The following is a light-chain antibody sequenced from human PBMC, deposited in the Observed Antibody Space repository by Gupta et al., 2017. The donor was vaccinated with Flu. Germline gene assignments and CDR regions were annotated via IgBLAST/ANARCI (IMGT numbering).Light chain of an antibody. CDR2: VAS. J-gene: IGKJ1*01. CDR3: QQVNRYPWT. V-gene: IGKV1-9*01. Sequence: GVSITISCRASLGISTYLAWYQQKPGKAPKLLIYVASILQSGVPSRFSGSGSGTEFTLTISSRQAEDFATYYCQQVNRYPWTFGQGTKVEFK. CDR1: LGISTY.